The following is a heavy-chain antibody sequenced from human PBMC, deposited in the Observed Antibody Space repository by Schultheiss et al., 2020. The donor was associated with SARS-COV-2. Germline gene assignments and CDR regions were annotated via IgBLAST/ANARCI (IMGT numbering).Heavy chain of an antibody. CDR3: ARGTVNDFWSGYQPDYFDY. CDR2: ITSDGNSI. Sequence: GGSLRLSCAASGFTFSSYWMHWVRQVPGKGLEWVSRITSDGNSITYADSVKGRFTMSRDNAKNTLYVQMNSLRAEDTAVYYCARGTVNDFWSGYQPDYFDYWGQGTLVTVSS. V-gene: IGHV3-74*01. D-gene: IGHD3-3*01. J-gene: IGHJ4*02. CDR1: GFTFSSYW.